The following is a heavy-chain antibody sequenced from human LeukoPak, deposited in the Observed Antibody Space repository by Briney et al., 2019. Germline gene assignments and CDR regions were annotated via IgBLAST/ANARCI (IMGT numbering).Heavy chain of an antibody. Sequence: SETLSLTCTVSGGSISGNAWSWIRQAPEKGLEWIGDIYKNGSAKYNPSLKGRVTISPDTSKNQFSLKLRSVAAADTAVYYCARHLADCGGDCYIANYFYGMDVWGQGTAVTVSS. J-gene: IGHJ6*02. D-gene: IGHD2-21*02. CDR1: GGSISGNA. CDR2: IYKNGSA. V-gene: IGHV4-59*08. CDR3: ARHLADCGGDCYIANYFYGMDV.